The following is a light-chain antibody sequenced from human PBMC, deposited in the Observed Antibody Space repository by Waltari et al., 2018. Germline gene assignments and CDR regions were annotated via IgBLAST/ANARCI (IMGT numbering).Light chain of an antibody. CDR2: AAS. J-gene: IGKJ1*01. CDR3: QQANSFPRT. V-gene: IGKV1-12*01. CDR1: QSINNW. Sequence: DIQMTQSPSSVSASVGDRDTITCRPSQSINNWLAWYQQKPGKAPQLLISAASNLQSGVPSRFSGSRSGTDYTLTINSLQPEDSATYFCQQANSFPRTFGRGTKVEIK.